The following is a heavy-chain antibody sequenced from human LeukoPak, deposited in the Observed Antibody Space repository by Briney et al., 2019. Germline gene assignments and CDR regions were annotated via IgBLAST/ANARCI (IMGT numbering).Heavy chain of an antibody. Sequence: GTSVKVSCKASGFTFTSSAVQWVRQARGQRLEWIGWIVVGSGNTNYAQKFQEGVTITRDMSTSTAYMELSSLRSEDTAVYYCAADYVWGSYRPYWYFDLWGRGTLVTVSS. CDR1: GFTFTSSA. D-gene: IGHD3-16*02. CDR3: AADYVWGSYRPYWYFDL. J-gene: IGHJ2*01. CDR2: IVVGSGNT. V-gene: IGHV1-58*01.